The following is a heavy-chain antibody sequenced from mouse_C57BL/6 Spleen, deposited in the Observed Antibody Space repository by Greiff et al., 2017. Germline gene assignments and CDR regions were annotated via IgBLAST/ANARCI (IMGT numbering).Heavy chain of an antibody. J-gene: IGHJ3*01. CDR1: GYTFTSYW. Sequence: QVQLKQPGAELVRPGSSVKLSCKASGYTFTSYWMDWVKQRPGQGLEWIGNIYPSDSETHYNQKFKDKATLTVDKSSSTAYMQLSSLTSEDSAVYYCARGSSATRAWFAYWGQGTLVTVSA. CDR2: IYPSDSET. D-gene: IGHD6-1*01. CDR3: ARGSSATRAWFAY. V-gene: IGHV1-61*01.